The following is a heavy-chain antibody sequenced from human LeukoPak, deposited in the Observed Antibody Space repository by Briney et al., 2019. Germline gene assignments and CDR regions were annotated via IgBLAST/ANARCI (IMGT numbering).Heavy chain of an antibody. CDR1: GYTFTSYD. J-gene: IGHJ4*02. V-gene: IGHV1-8*01. Sequence: GASVKVSCKASGYTFTSYDINWVRQATGQGLEWMGWMNPNSGNTGYAQKLQGRVTMTTDTSTSTAYMELRSLRSDDTAVYYCARSSGYGDWDYWGQGTLVTVSS. D-gene: IGHD4-17*01. CDR3: ARSSGYGDWDY. CDR2: MNPNSGNT.